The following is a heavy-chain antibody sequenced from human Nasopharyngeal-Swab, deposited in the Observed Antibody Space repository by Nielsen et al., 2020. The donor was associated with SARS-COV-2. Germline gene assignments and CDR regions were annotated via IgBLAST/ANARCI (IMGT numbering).Heavy chain of an antibody. CDR1: GFTLSNYE. Sequence: GESLKISCKASGFTLSNYEMNWVRQAPGKGLEWVSSIDSSGNSRYYADSVRGRFTISRDNAKKSLHLQMNSLRAEDTAVYYCARASRGWSWGQGTPVTVSS. CDR2: IDSSGNSR. J-gene: IGHJ5*02. CDR3: ARASRGWS. V-gene: IGHV3-48*03. D-gene: IGHD6-19*01.